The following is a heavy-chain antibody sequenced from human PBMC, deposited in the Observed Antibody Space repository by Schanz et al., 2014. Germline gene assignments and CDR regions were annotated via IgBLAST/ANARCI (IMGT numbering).Heavy chain of an antibody. CDR3: AREDCSATSCYFRY. Sequence: QAQLVESGGGGVQPGRSLRLSCVASGFTFISYDIHWVRQAPGKGLEWVAVIRYDGRNKNFVESVKGRFTISRDNSNNTVYLQMNALRAEDTAVYYCAREDCSATSCYFRYWGQGTLVTVSS. V-gene: IGHV3-33*01. D-gene: IGHD2-21*01. CDR1: GFTFISYD. CDR2: IRYDGRNK. J-gene: IGHJ4*02.